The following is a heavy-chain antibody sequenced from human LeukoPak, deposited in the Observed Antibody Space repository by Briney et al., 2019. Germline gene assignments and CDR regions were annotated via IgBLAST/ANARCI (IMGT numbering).Heavy chain of an antibody. CDR1: GGSISIGGYY. J-gene: IGHJ4*02. CDR3: ALADYYDSSGYYYHRY. D-gene: IGHD3-22*01. Sequence: ASQTLSLTCTVSGGSISIGGYYWSWIRQHPGKGLEWIGYIYYSASTYYNPSLKIRVTISVETSKNQSSLKLSSVTAADTAVYYCALADYYDSSGYYYHRYWGQGTLVTVSS. CDR2: IYYSAST. V-gene: IGHV4-31*03.